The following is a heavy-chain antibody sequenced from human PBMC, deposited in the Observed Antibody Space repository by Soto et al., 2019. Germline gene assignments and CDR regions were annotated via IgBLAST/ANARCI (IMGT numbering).Heavy chain of an antibody. J-gene: IGHJ4*02. CDR1: GFTFSDHH. V-gene: IGHV3-72*01. CDR3: AREPEYCSGANCYQVHYFDY. CDR2: TRNKANAYYT. D-gene: IGHD2-15*01. Sequence: EVQLVESGGNLVQPGGSLRLSCAASGFTFSDHHLDCVRHAPGKWLEWIGLTRNKANAYYTDDAASVKGRFTISRDYSNISQYLQMSGLKIEDTAGYYCAREPEYCSGANCYQVHYFDYWGQGTLVTVSS.